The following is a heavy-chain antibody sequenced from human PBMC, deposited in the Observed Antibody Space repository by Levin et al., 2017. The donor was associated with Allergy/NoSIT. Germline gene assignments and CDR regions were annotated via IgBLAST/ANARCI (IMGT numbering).Heavy chain of an antibody. CDR3: ALNYDGSGEDAFDI. Sequence: GVSLKISCAASGFTFSSYSMNWVRQAPGKGLEWVAYLSSSGTTMYSADSVKGRFTISRDNAKNSLFLQMNSLRPEDTAVHYCALNYDGSGEDAFDIWGRGTMVTVSS. CDR1: GFTFSSYS. V-gene: IGHV3-48*01. J-gene: IGHJ3*02. D-gene: IGHD3-10*01. CDR2: LSSSGTTM.